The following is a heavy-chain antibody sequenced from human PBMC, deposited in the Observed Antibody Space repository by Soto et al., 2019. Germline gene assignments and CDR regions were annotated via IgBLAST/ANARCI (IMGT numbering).Heavy chain of an antibody. CDR2: MNPNSGNT. CDR1: GYTFTSYD. Sequence: QVQLVQSGAEVKKPGASVKVSCKASGYTFTSYDINWVRQATGQGLEWMGWMNPNSGNTAYAQKFQGRVTMTSNTSIRTAYMELSSLRPDDTAVYYCARERREGYDNWGQGTLVTVSS. V-gene: IGHV1-8*01. CDR3: ARERREGYDN. J-gene: IGHJ4*02. D-gene: IGHD5-12*01.